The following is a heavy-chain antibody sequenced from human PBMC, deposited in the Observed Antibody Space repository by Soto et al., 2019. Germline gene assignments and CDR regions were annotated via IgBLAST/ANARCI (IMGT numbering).Heavy chain of an antibody. J-gene: IGHJ4*02. Sequence: PGGSLRLSCAASGFTFSSYSMNWVRQAPGKGLEWVSSISSSSSYIYYADSVKGRFTISRDNAKNSLYLQMNSLRAEDTAVYYCASFPGYFDWLPHDYWGQGTLVTVSS. V-gene: IGHV3-21*01. CDR1: GFTFSSYS. CDR2: ISSSSSYI. CDR3: ASFPGYFDWLPHDY. D-gene: IGHD3-9*01.